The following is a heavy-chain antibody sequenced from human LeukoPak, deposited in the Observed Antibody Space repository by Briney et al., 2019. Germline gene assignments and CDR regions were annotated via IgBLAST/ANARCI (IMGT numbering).Heavy chain of an antibody. Sequence: SEALSLTCTVSGGSISSSSYYWGWIRQPPGKGLEWIGSIYYSGSTYYNPSLKSRVTISVDTSKNQFSLKLSSVTAADTAVYYCARLTSSSWPVFDYWGQGTLVTVSS. CDR3: ARLTSSSWPVFDY. D-gene: IGHD6-13*01. CDR1: GGSISSSSYY. V-gene: IGHV4-39*01. CDR2: IYYSGST. J-gene: IGHJ4*02.